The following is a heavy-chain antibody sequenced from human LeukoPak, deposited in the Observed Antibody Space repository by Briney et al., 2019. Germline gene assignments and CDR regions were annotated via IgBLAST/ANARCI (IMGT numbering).Heavy chain of an antibody. V-gene: IGHV3-74*01. CDR1: GFTFSSYW. D-gene: IGHD2-8*01. J-gene: IGHJ4*02. CDR3: AREGVLMVHDPFDY. Sequence: GRSLRLSCPASGFTFSSYWMHWVRQLPGKGLGWVSRINSDGSSTSYADSVKGRFTISRDNAKNTLYLQMNSLRAEDTAVYYCAREGVLMVHDPFDYWGQGTLVTVSS. CDR2: INSDGSST.